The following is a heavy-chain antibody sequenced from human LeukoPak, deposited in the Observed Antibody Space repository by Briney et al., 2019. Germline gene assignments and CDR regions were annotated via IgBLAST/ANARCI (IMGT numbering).Heavy chain of an antibody. V-gene: IGHV3-23*01. CDR3: AKGVADIYYYYGMDV. Sequence: PXKGLXXVXAISGSGGSTYYADSVKGRFTISRDNSKNTLYLQMNSLRAEDTAVYYCAKGVADIYYYYGMDVWGQGTTVTVSS. J-gene: IGHJ6*02. D-gene: IGHD6-19*01. CDR2: ISGSGGST.